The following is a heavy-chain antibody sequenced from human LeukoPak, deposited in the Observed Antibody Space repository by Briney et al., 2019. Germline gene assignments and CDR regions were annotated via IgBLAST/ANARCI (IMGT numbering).Heavy chain of an antibody. CDR1: GFTFDSHG. CDR3: ARAPMKISTIPYYFDY. J-gene: IGHJ4*02. D-gene: IGHD5-24*01. CDR2: VNWNGVTT. Sequence: GGSLRLSCVASGFTFDSHGMNWVRQVPGKGLEWVSGVNWNGVTTAYIDSVQGRFTISRDNAKSSLYLQMNSLRAEDTAIYYCARAPMKISTIPYYFDYWGQGTLVAVSS. V-gene: IGHV3-20*04.